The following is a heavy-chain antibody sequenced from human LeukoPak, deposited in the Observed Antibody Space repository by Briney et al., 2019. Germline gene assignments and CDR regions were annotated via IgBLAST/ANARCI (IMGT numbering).Heavy chain of an antibody. CDR1: GYTFTGYY. V-gene: IGHV1-2*02. J-gene: IGHJ4*02. D-gene: IGHD1-26*01. CDR2: INPNSGGT. CDR3: AREVGGSYCFDY. Sequence: ASVTVSCKASGYTFTGYYMHWVRQAPGQGLEWMGWINPNSGGTNYAQKFQGRVTMTRDTSISTAYMELSRLRSDDTAVYYCAREVGGSYCFDYWGQGTLVTVSS.